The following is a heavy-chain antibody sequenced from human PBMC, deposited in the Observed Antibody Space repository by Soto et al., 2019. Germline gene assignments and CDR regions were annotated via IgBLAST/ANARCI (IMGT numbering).Heavy chain of an antibody. V-gene: IGHV4-31*03. CDR1: GGSISSGGYY. Sequence: SETLSLTCTVSGGSISSGGYYWSWIRQHPGKGLEWIGYIYYSGSTYYNPSLKSRVTISVDTSKNQFSLKLSSVTAADTAVYYCARAAYCTNGVCYRVPHYYYYGMDVWGQGTTVTVSS. D-gene: IGHD2-8*01. CDR2: IYYSGST. CDR3: ARAAYCTNGVCYRVPHYYYYGMDV. J-gene: IGHJ6*02.